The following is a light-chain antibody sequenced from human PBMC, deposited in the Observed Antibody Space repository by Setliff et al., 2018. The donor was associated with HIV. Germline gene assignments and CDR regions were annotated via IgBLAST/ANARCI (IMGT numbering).Light chain of an antibody. V-gene: IGLV2-8*01. J-gene: IGLJ1*01. CDR1: SSDVGGYNY. CDR3: SSYAGSNSYV. CDR2: EVS. Sequence: QSALTQPPSASGSPGQSVTISCTGTSSDVGGYNYVSWYQQRPGKAPKLMIYEVSKRPSGVPDRFSGSKSGNTASLTVSGLQAEDEADYYCSSYAGSNSYVFGTGTKATV.